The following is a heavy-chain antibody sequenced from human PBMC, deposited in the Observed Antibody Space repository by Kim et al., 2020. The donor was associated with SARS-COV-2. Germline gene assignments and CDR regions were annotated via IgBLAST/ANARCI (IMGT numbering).Heavy chain of an antibody. V-gene: IGHV1-18*01. CDR1: GYTFTSYG. CDR3: ARTGYGSGSYYNKDAFDI. CDR2: ISAYNGNT. J-gene: IGHJ3*02. Sequence: ASVKVSCKASGYTFTSYGISWVRQAPGQWLEWMGWISAYNGNTNYAQKLQGRVTMTTDTSTSTAYMELRSLRSDDTAVYYCARTGYGSGSYYNKDAFDIWGQGTMVTVSS. D-gene: IGHD3-10*01.